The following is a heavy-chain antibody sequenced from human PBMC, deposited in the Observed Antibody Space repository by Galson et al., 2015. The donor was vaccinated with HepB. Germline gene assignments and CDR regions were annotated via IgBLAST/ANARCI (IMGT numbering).Heavy chain of an antibody. V-gene: IGHV1-2*02. CDR1: GFTFTDSY. CDR3: TKGAVRIMVRGIIREFDP. CDR2: INPSSGGT. Sequence: SVKVSCKASGFTFTDSYINWVRKTPGQGLEWMGWINPSSGGTTYAQKFQGRVTMTRDTSISTVYLELSSLKFDDTAVYFCTKGAVRIMVRGIIREFDPWGRGTLVTV. J-gene: IGHJ5*02. D-gene: IGHD3-10*01.